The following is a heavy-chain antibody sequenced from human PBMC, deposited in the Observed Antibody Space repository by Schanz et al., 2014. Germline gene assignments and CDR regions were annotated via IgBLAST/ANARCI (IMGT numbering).Heavy chain of an antibody. Sequence: QVQLVESGGGLVKPGGSLRLSCAASGFTFSDYPMNWVRQAPGKGLKWVSYISRSSSTIYYEDSVKGRFTISRDNAKNSLYLQMNSLRDEDTAVYYCAKDDTQVNGMDVWGQGTTVTVSS. CDR1: GFTFSDYP. CDR2: ISRSSSTI. J-gene: IGHJ6*02. V-gene: IGHV3-11*04. CDR3: AKDDTQVNGMDV.